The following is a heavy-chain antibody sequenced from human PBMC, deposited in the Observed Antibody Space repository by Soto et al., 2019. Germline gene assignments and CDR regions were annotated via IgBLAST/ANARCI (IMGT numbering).Heavy chain of an antibody. CDR2: VYYSGRT. V-gene: IGHV4-39*01. CDR3: ARRGLGLDF. J-gene: IGHJ4*02. D-gene: IGHD3-16*01. CDR1: GGSITGDSYY. Sequence: QLQLQESGPGLVKPSETLPLTCTVTGGSITGDSYYWGWIRQSPGKGLEWIGNVYYSGRTFYNPSLSSRVTMSVDASKNQFSLRLSSVTAADTAVYYCARRGLGLDFWGRGTLVTVSS.